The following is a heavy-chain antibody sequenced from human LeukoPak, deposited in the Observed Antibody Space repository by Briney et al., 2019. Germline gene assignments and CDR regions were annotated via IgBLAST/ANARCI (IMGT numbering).Heavy chain of an antibody. CDR1: GFTFSSYG. D-gene: IGHD3-9*01. Sequence: GGSLRLSCAASGFTFSSYGMHWVRQAPGKGLEWVAVISYDGSNKYYADSVKGRFTISRDNSKNTLYLQMNSLRAEDTAVYYCGVSLDNVLRYFDWAWGQGTLVTVSS. V-gene: IGHV3-30*03. J-gene: IGHJ5*02. CDR2: ISYDGSNK. CDR3: GVSLDNVLRYFDWA.